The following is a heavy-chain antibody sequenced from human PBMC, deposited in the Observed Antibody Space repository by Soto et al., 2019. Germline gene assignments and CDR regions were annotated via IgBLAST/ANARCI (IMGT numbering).Heavy chain of an antibody. CDR1: GGSISSGGYS. V-gene: IGHV4-30-2*01. Sequence: SETLSLTCAVSGGSISSGGYSWSWIRQPPGKGLEWIGYIYHSGSTYYNPSLKSRVTISVDRSKNLFSLKLSSVTAADTAVYYCAGGADPPLFLYWGQGTLVTVSS. J-gene: IGHJ4*02. CDR2: IYHSGST. CDR3: AGGADPPLFLY.